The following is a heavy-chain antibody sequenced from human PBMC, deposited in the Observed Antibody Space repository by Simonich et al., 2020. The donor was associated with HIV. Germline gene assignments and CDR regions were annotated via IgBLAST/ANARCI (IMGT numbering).Heavy chain of an antibody. J-gene: IGHJ5*02. CDR1: GFTFSSYW. D-gene: IGHD1-26*01. CDR3: ATRREMTS. CDR2: IKSKTNGGTT. Sequence: EVQLVESGGGLVQPGRSLRLSCAASGFTFSSYWMNWVRQAPGKGLEWVSRIKSKTNGGTTDYAAPVKGRFTISRDDSKNTLYLQMNSLKTEDTAVYYCATRREMTSWGQGTLVTVSS. V-gene: IGHV3-15*01.